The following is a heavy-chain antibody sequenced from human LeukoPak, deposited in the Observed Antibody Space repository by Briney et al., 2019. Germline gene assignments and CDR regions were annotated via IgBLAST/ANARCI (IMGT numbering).Heavy chain of an antibody. V-gene: IGHV4-34*01. CDR2: INHSGST. J-gene: IGHJ6*02. Sequence: PSETLSLTCAVYGGSFSGYYWSWIRQPPGKGLEWIGEINHSGSTNYNPSLKSRVTISVDTSKNQFSLKLSSVTAADTAVYYCARSAGFGELWGMDVWGQGTTVTVSS. CDR3: ARSAGFGELWGMDV. CDR1: GGSFSGYY. D-gene: IGHD3-10*01.